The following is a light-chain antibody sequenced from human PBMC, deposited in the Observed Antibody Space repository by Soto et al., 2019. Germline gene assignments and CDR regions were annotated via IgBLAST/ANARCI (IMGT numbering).Light chain of an antibody. CDR3: QQRMNWPLT. Sequence: HSLGTVSLSPGERATLSCRASQTVYNGFLAWYQQKPGQAPRLLIYGASSRATGIPDRFSGSGSGTDFTLTISSLEPEDFAVYYCQQRMNWPLTFGQGRLLEIK. CDR2: GAS. V-gene: IGKV3D-20*02. J-gene: IGKJ5*01. CDR1: QTVYNGF.